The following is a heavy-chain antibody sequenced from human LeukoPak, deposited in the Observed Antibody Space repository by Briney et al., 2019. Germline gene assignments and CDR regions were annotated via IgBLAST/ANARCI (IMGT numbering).Heavy chain of an antibody. CDR2: ISYDGSDK. V-gene: IGHV3-30*18. J-gene: IGHJ2*01. D-gene: IGHD3-10*01. Sequence: GRSLRLSCAAYGFTFSRYGMHGVPQAPGKGLKWVALISYDGSDKYYADSVKSRFTISRENSKNTLYLQMNSLRAEDTAVYYCAKGTYYSGSTESTGSWYFDIWGRGTLVTVSS. CDR1: GFTFSRYG. CDR3: AKGTYYSGSTESTGSWYFDI.